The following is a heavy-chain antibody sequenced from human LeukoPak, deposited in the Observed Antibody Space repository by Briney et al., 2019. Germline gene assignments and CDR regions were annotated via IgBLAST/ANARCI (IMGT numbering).Heavy chain of an antibody. D-gene: IGHD3-22*01. CDR1: GFTFSGRW. Sequence: GGSLTLSCAASGFTFSGRWMTWVRQAPGEGLEWVANIKEDGSVQYYEDSVKGRFTISRDNAKNSLYLQMSSLRAEDTAVYYCARDLSSGLDSWGQGTLVTVSS. CDR3: ARDLSSGLDS. V-gene: IGHV3-7*05. J-gene: IGHJ4*02. CDR2: IKEDGSVQ.